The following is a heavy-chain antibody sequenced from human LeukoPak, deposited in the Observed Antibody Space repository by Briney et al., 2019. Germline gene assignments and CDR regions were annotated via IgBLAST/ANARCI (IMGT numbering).Heavy chain of an antibody. CDR1: GFTFSSYA. J-gene: IGHJ4*02. D-gene: IGHD3-22*01. CDR3: AKEESSAYPSFDH. V-gene: IGHV3-23*01. Sequence: GGSLRLSCAASGFTFSSYAMNWVRQAPGKGLEWVSVISGSGVSTYYADSVKGRFTISRDISKNTLYLQMNSLRAEDTAVYYCAKEESSAYPSFDHWGQGTLVTVSS. CDR2: ISGSGVST.